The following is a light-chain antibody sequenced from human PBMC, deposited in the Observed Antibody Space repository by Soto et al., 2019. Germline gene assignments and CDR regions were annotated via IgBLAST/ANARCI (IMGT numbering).Light chain of an antibody. CDR1: SSDVGNYNY. CDR2: DVT. Sequence: QSALTQPRSVSGSPGQSVTISCTGTSSDVGNYNYVSWYQQHPGKVPKVMIYDVTKRPSGVPDRFSGSKSGNTASLTISGLQPEDEADYYCQSYDSNNWVFGGGTKLTVL. J-gene: IGLJ3*02. V-gene: IGLV2-11*01. CDR3: QSYDSNNWV.